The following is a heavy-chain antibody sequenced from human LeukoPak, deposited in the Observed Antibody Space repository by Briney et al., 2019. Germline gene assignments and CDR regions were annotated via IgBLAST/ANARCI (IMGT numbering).Heavy chain of an antibody. CDR1: GFTFSGSA. CDR3: ASTEFCSGGSCFRADAFDI. J-gene: IGHJ3*02. CDR2: IRSKANSYAT. V-gene: IGHV3-73*01. Sequence: GGSLRLSCAASGFTFSGSAMHWVRQASGKGLEWVGRIRSKANSYATAYAASVKGRFTISRDNAKNSLYLQMNSLRADDTAVYYCASTEFCSGGSCFRADAFDIWGQGTMVTVSS. D-gene: IGHD2-15*01.